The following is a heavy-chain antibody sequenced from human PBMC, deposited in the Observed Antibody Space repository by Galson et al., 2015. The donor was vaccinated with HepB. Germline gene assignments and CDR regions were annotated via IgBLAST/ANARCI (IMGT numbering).Heavy chain of an antibody. CDR2: INANRGAT. Sequence: SVKVSCKALRFTFTGYHFHWVRQAPGQGLEWMGWINANRGATYYAQKFQGRVTLTRDTSTSTTYMELSSLRVEDTAVYHCVKEGGDFGPGFTPGGDSWGQGTLVTVSS. J-gene: IGHJ5*01. V-gene: IGHV1-2*02. CDR1: RFTFTGYH. D-gene: IGHD3-16*01. CDR3: VKEGGDFGPGFTPGGDS.